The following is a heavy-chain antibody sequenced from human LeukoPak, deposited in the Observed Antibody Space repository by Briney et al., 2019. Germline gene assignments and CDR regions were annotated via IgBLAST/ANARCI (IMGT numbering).Heavy chain of an antibody. D-gene: IGHD1-26*01. J-gene: IGHJ3*02. V-gene: IGHV3-23*01. CDR1: GFTFSSYA. Sequence: SGGSLRLSCAASGFTFSSYAMSWVRQAPWKGLEWVSAISGSGGSTYYADSVKGRFTISRDNSKNTLYLQMNSLSAEDTAVYYCAKEREYSGSYYELAFDIWGQGTMVTVSS. CDR2: ISGSGGST. CDR3: AKEREYSGSYYELAFDI.